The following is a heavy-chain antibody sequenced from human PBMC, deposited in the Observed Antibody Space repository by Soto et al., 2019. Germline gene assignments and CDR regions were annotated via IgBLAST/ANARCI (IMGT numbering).Heavy chain of an antibody. CDR1: GGSISSYY. J-gene: IGHJ6*03. Sequence: PSETLSLTCTVSGGSISSYYWSWIRQPPGKGLEWIGYIYYSGSTNYNPSLKSRVTISVDTSKNQFSLKLSSVTAAGTAVYYCARDRGTMVRGVRGYYYMDVWGKGTTVTVSS. CDR2: IYYSGST. D-gene: IGHD3-10*01. CDR3: ARDRGTMVRGVRGYYYMDV. V-gene: IGHV4-59*01.